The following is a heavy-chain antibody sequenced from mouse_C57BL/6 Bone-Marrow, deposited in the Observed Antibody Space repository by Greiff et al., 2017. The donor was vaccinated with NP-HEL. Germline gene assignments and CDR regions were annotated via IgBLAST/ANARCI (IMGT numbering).Heavy chain of an antibody. J-gene: IGHJ2*01. CDR3: ARFCYYDEGGFDY. Sequence: VKLMESGPELVKPGASVKISCKASGYAFSSSWMNWVKQRPGKGLEWIGRIYPGDGDTNYTGKFKGKATLTADKSSSTAYMQLSSLTSEDSAVYFCARFCYYDEGGFDYWGQGTTLTVSS. V-gene: IGHV1-82*01. CDR1: GYAFSSSW. CDR2: IYPGDGDT. D-gene: IGHD1-1*01.